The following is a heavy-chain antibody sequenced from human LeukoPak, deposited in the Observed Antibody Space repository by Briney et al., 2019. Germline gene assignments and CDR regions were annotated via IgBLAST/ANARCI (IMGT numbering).Heavy chain of an antibody. J-gene: IGHJ4*02. Sequence: SVKVSCKASGYTFTGYYMHWVRQAPGQGLEWMGWINPNSGGTNYAQKFQGWVTMTRDTSISTAYMELSRLRSDDTAVYYCARDSRITGTTRGREPSYWGQGTLVTVSS. CDR1: GYTFTGYY. D-gene: IGHD1-20*01. CDR3: ARDSRITGTTRGREPSY. V-gene: IGHV1-2*04. CDR2: INPNSGGT.